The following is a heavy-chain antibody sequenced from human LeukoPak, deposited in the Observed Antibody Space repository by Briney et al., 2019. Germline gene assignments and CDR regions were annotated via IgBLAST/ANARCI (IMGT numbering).Heavy chain of an antibody. Sequence: GGSLRLSCAASGFTFSSYSMNWVRQAPGKGLEWVSYISSSSSTIFYADSVKGLFTISRDNDKNSLYLQMNSLRAEDTAVYYCARVGNSGGYWGQGTLVTVSS. CDR1: GFTFSSYS. CDR2: ISSSSSTI. D-gene: IGHD4-23*01. V-gene: IGHV3-48*01. CDR3: ARVGNSGGY. J-gene: IGHJ4*02.